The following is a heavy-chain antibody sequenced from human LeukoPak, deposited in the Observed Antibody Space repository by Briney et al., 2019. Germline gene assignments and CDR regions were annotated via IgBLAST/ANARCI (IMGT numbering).Heavy chain of an antibody. CDR1: GFTFDDYA. D-gene: IGHD3-9*01. CDR2: ISWNSGSI. Sequence: PGRSLRLSCAASGFTFDDYAMHWVRQAPGKGLEWVSGISWNSGSIGYADSVKGRFTISRDNAKNSLYLQMNSLRAEDMALYYCAKGASRYPNRDYFDYWGQGTLVTVSS. J-gene: IGHJ4*02. V-gene: IGHV3-9*03. CDR3: AKGASRYPNRDYFDY.